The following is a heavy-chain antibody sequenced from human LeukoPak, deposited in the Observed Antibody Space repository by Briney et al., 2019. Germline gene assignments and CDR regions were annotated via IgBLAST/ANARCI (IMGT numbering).Heavy chain of an antibody. D-gene: IGHD6-19*01. CDR1: GYTFTSYG. Sequence: GASVKVSCKASGYTFTSYGISWVRQAPGQGLEWMGWISAYNGNTNYAQKLQGRVTMTTDTSTSTAYMELRSLRSDDTAVYYCARGRDSSGWYVRYYYYMDVWGKGTTVTISS. CDR3: ARGRDSSGWYVRYYYYMDV. V-gene: IGHV1-18*01. CDR2: ISAYNGNT. J-gene: IGHJ6*03.